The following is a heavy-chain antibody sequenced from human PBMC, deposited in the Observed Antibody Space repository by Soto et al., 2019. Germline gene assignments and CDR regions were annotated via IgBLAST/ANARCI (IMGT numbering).Heavy chain of an antibody. CDR1: GDSISSGGYH. D-gene: IGHD6-13*01. Sequence: SETLSLTCNVSGDSISSGGYHWSWIRQHPGKGLEWIVYIYYSGDTYYNPSLKSRVAISVHTSKKQFSLNLSSATAADTAVYYCARLAYSSRGGQLFDYWGQGVLVT. J-gene: IGHJ4*02. V-gene: IGHV4-31*03. CDR2: IYYSGDT. CDR3: ARLAYSSRGGQLFDY.